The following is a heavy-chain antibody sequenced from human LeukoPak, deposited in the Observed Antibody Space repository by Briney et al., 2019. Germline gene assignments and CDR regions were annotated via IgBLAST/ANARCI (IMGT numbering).Heavy chain of an antibody. J-gene: IGHJ3*02. V-gene: IGHV1-24*01. CDR2: FDPEDGET. CDR1: GYTLTELS. D-gene: IGHD2-15*01. CDR3: AREDCSGGSCYWLRAFDI. Sequence: APVKVSCKVSGYTLTELSMHWVRQAPGKGLEWMGGFDPEDGETIYAQKFQGRVTMTRDTSTSTVYMELSSLRSEDTAVYYCAREDCSGGSCYWLRAFDIWGQGTMVTVSS.